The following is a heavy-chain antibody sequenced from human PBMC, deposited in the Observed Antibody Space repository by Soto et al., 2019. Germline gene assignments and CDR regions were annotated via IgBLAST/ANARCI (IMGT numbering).Heavy chain of an antibody. CDR2: IDPSGSYT. J-gene: IGHJ4*02. V-gene: IGHV5-10-1*01. CDR1: GFIFTGYW. CDR3: ARLDSSSSD. D-gene: IGHD6-6*01. Sequence: GESLKISCKGSGFIFTGYWINWVRQMPGKGLEWMGRIDPSGSYTNYSPSFQGHVTISADKSISTAYLQWTSLKASDTAMYYCARLDSSSSDWGQGTLVTVSS.